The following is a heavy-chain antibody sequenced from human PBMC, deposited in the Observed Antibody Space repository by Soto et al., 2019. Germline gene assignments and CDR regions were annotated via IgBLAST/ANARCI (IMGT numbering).Heavy chain of an antibody. CDR1: GVSFSGYY. V-gene: IGHV4-34*01. Sequence: SETLSLTCAVYGVSFSGYYWSWIRQPPGKGLEWIGEINHSGSTNYNPSLKSRVTISVDTSKNQFSLKLSSVTAADTAVYYCARERQWLVPRPFDYWGQGTLVTVSS. D-gene: IGHD6-19*01. J-gene: IGHJ4*02. CDR3: ARERQWLVPRPFDY. CDR2: INHSGST.